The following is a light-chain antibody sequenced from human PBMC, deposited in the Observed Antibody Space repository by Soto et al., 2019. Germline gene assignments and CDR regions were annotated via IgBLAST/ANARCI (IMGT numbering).Light chain of an antibody. CDR2: TAS. CDR1: QNIKKY. Sequence: DIQMTQSPASLSASVGDRVTITCRASQNIKKYLNWYQQKPGKAPNLLIYTASSLQVGFPSRFSGSGSGTDFTLTISSLQAEDFATYYCQQSFGTPLTFGGGTKVEIK. V-gene: IGKV1-39*01. CDR3: QQSFGTPLT. J-gene: IGKJ4*01.